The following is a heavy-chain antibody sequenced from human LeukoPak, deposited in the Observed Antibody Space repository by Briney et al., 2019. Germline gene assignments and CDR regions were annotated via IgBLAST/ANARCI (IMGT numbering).Heavy chain of an antibody. Sequence: PSETLSLTCTVSGGSISSSSYYWGWIRQPPGKGLEWIGSIYYSGSTYYNPSLESRVTISVDTSKNQFSLKLSSVTAADTAVYYCARHLRWLQPFDYWGQGTLVTVSS. CDR1: GGSISSSSYY. CDR2: IYYSGST. J-gene: IGHJ4*02. D-gene: IGHD5-24*01. CDR3: ARHLRWLQPFDY. V-gene: IGHV4-39*01.